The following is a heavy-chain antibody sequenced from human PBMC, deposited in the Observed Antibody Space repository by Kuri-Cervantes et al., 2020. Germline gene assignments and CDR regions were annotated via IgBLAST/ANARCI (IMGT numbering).Heavy chain of an antibody. CDR2: INAGNGNT. D-gene: IGHD3-16*01. CDR1: GYTFTSYA. CDR3: AAESLGSVRPGFDP. V-gene: IGHV1-3*01. J-gene: IGHJ5*02. Sequence: ASVKVSCKAPGYTFTSYAMHWVRQAPGQRLEWMGWINAGNGNTKCSQKFQGRVTITRDTSASTAYMELSSLRSEDTAVYYCAAESLGSVRPGFDPWGQGTLVTVSS.